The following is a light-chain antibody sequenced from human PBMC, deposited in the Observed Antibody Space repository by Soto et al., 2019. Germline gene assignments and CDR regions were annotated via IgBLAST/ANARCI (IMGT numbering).Light chain of an antibody. V-gene: IGKV3-20*01. CDR3: QQYNYWPGT. CDR2: GAS. Sequence: EIVLTQSPGTLSLSPGERATLSCRASQSVSSSYLAWYQQKPGQAPRLLIYGASSRATGIPARFSGSGSGTDFTLTISSLEPEDFAVYYCQQYNYWPGTFGQGTKVDIK. J-gene: IGKJ1*01. CDR1: QSVSSSY.